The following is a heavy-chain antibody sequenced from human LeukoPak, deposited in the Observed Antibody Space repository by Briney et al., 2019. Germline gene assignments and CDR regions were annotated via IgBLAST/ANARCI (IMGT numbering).Heavy chain of an antibody. CDR3: ARDLVVGANKYYFDY. D-gene: IGHD1-26*01. J-gene: IGHJ4*02. CDR1: GFTFSSYS. V-gene: IGHV3-21*01. CDR2: ISSSSSYI. Sequence: PGGSLRLSCAASGFTFSSYSMNWVRQAPGKGLEWVSSISSSSSYIYYADSVKGRFTISRDNAKNSLYLQMNSLRAEDTAVYYCARDLVVGANKYYFDYWGQGTLVTVSS.